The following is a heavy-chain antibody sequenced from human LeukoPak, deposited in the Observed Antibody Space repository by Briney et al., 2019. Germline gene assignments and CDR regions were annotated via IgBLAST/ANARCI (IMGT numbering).Heavy chain of an antibody. CDR1: GYSFTDYY. V-gene: IGHV1-2*02. CDR2: INPKSGGT. CDR3: ARADRLDGGPYLIGP. D-gene: IGHD2-21*01. Sequence: GASVKVSCKTSGYSFTDYYMHWVRQAPGQGLEWMGWINPKSGGTSSAQKFQGRVTMTRDTSITTVYMEVSWLTSDDTAIYYRARADRLDGGPYLIGPWGQGTLVTVSS. J-gene: IGHJ5*02.